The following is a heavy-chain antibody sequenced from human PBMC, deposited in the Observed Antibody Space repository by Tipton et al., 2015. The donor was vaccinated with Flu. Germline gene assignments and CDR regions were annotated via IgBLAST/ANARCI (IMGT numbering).Heavy chain of an antibody. J-gene: IGHJ4*02. CDR2: ISASNGHT. D-gene: IGHD4-17*01. CDR3: ARDYFTVMKGGSADF. CDR1: GYTFTSYG. V-gene: IGHV1-18*04. Sequence: QSGAEVKKPGASVKVSCKASGYTFTSYGITWVRQAPGQGLEWIGWISASNGHTNYAQKLQGRVTMTTDTSTSTAYMDLRSLRSDDTAVYYCARDYFTVMKGGSADFWGQGTLVTVSS.